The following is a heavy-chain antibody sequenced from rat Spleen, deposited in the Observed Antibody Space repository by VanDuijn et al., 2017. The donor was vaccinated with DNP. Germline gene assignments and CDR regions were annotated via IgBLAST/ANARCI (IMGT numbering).Heavy chain of an antibody. CDR1: GFTFSNYG. Sequence: EVQLVESGGGLVQPGRSLKLSCAASGFTFSNYGMHWIRQVPTKGLEWVAAIGPNGGTPYYRDSVKGRFTISRDNAQSTLYLQMDSLRSEDTATYYCARHRTIMPYYYAMDAWGQGASVTVSS. V-gene: IGHV5-19*01. CDR3: ARHRTIMPYYYAMDA. J-gene: IGHJ4*01. CDR2: IGPNGGTP. D-gene: IGHD1-12*01.